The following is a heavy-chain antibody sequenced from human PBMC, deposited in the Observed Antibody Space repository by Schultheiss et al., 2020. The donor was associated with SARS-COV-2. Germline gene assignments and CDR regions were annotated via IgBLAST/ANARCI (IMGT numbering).Heavy chain of an antibody. CDR2: IYTSGST. Sequence: SETLSLTCTVSGGSISSSSYYWGWIRQPPGKGLEWIGYIYTSGSTNYNPSLKSRVTMSVDTSKNQFSLKLSSVTAADTAVYYCARGEYCSGGSCYSFDPWGQGTLVTVSS. D-gene: IGHD2-15*01. J-gene: IGHJ5*02. CDR3: ARGEYCSGGSCYSFDP. V-gene: IGHV4-61*05. CDR1: GGSISSSSYY.